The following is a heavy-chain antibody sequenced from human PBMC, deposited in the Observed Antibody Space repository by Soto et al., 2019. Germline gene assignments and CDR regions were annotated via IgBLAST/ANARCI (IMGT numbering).Heavy chain of an antibody. CDR2: MNPNSGNT. D-gene: IGHD3-10*01. V-gene: IGHV1-8*01. CDR3: ARDYGSGSYYGDLDY. CDR1: GYTFTSYD. J-gene: IGHJ4*02. Sequence: GASVKVSCKASGYTFTSYDINWVRQVTGQGLEWMGWMNPNSGNTGYAQKFQGRVTMTRNTSISTAYMELSSLRSEDTAVYYCARDYGSGSYYGDLDYWGQGTLVTVSS.